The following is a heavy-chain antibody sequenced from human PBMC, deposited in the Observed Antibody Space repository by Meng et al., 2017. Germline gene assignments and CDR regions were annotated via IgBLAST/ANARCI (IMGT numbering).Heavy chain of an antibody. CDR1: GFTFSSYS. V-gene: IGHV3-21*01. CDR2: ISSSSSYI. Sequence: GESLKISCAASGFTFSSYSMNWVRQAPGKGLEWVSSISSSSSYIYYADSVKGRFTISRDNAKNSLYLQMNSLRAEDTAVYYCARGRIGVAAAANYYYGMDVWGQGTTVTVSS. CDR3: ARGRIGVAAAANYYYGMDV. J-gene: IGHJ6*02. D-gene: IGHD6-13*01.